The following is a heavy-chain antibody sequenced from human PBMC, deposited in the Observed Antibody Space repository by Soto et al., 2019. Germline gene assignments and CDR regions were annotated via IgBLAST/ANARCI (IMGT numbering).Heavy chain of an antibody. CDR2: ITSNGDST. V-gene: IGHV3-23*01. Sequence: GALRLSCAAFGFDFNKYAMTWVRQAPGKGLQWVSSITSNGDSTHYADSVKGRFTTSRDNSKNTLYLQMNSLRADDTAVFYCAKDSPSYTTSPFYFDSWGQGTLVTVSS. CDR3: AKDSPSYTTSPFYFDS. J-gene: IGHJ4*02. D-gene: IGHD2-2*02. CDR1: GFDFNKYA.